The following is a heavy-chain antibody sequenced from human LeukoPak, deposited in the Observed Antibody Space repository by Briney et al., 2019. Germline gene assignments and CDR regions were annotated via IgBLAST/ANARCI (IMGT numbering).Heavy chain of an antibody. Sequence: SETLSLTCAVYGGSFSDFYWSWIRQPPGEGRERIGDINYSGSTNCNPSLKSRITISVDTSKKPFSLKLSSVAAADTAVYYCARKRRAYYYDSSGYYAAYGSFDYWGQGTLVTVSS. CDR2: INYSGST. V-gene: IGHV4-34*01. CDR3: ARKRRAYYYDSSGYYAAYGSFDY. CDR1: GGSFSDFY. J-gene: IGHJ4*02. D-gene: IGHD3-22*01.